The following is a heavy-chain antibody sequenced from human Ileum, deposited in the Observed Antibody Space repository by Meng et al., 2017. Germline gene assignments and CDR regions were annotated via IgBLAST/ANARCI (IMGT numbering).Heavy chain of an antibody. D-gene: IGHD2-2*01. CDR1: GYTFSNYA. J-gene: IGHJ4*02. Sequence: QVHLVQSGAEVKKPGASVKGSCQASGYTFSNYAIHWVRQAPGQRLEWMGWINAGDGTTKYSEKFQGRVSITRDTFASTGYMELSSLTSEDTAVYHCARSYCSSTSCQYYFDYWGQGTLVTVSS. V-gene: IGHV1-3*01. CDR3: ARSYCSSTSCQYYFDY. CDR2: INAGDGTT.